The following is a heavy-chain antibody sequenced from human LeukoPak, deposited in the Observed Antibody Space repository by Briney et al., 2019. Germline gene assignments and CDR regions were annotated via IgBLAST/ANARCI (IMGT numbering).Heavy chain of an antibody. CDR1: GYTFTSYA. V-gene: IGHV1-69*04. CDR3: ARGRSGYDILTGYANDAFDI. D-gene: IGHD3-9*01. CDR2: IIPILGIA. Sequence: SVKVSCKASGYTFTSYAISWVRQAPGQGLEWMGRIIPILGIANYAQKFQGRVTITADKSTSTAYMELSSLRSEDTAVYYCARGRSGYDILTGYANDAFDIWSQGTMVTVSS. J-gene: IGHJ3*02.